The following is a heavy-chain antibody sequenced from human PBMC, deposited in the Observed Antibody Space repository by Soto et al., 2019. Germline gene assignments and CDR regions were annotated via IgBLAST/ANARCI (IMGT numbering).Heavy chain of an antibody. CDR3: ARDKITGLFDY. D-gene: IGHD2-8*02. CDR2: INHSGST. J-gene: IGHJ4*02. V-gene: IGHV4-34*01. Sequence: PSEPLSLTCAVYGESFSGYYWTWIRQPPGTGLEWIGEINHSGSTNYNPSLRSRVTISVDTSKNQFSLKLTSVTAADTAVYYCARDKITGLFDYWGQGTLVTISS. CDR1: GESFSGYY.